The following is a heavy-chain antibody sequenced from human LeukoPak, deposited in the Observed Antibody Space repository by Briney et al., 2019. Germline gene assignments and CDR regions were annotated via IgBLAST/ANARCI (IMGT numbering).Heavy chain of an antibody. V-gene: IGHV3-7*01. J-gene: IGHJ4*02. CDR2: IKQDGSEK. CDR1: GFTLSSFW. D-gene: IGHD6-19*01. CDR3: AIDSGWLDY. Sequence: GGSLRLSCAASGFTLSSFWMSWVRQAPGKGLEWVANIKQDGSEKYYVDSVKGRFTISRDNAKNSLYLQMNSLRAEDTAVYYCAIDSGWLDYWGQGTLVTVSS.